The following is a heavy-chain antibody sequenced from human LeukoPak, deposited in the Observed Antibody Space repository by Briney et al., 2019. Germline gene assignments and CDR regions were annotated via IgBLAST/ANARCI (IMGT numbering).Heavy chain of an antibody. J-gene: IGHJ3*02. Sequence: GGSLRLSCAASGFTFSSYSMNWVRQAPGKGLEWVSYISSSSSTIYYADSVKGRFTMSRDNAKKSLYLQMNSLRAEDTAVYYCARAKFDSSGYYYRGFDIWGQGTMVTVSS. V-gene: IGHV3-48*04. CDR1: GFTFSSYS. D-gene: IGHD3-22*01. CDR3: ARAKFDSSGYYYRGFDI. CDR2: ISSSSSTI.